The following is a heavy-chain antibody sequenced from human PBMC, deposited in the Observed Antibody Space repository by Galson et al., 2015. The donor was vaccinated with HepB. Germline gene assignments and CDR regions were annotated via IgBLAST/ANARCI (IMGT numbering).Heavy chain of an antibody. J-gene: IGHJ4*02. Sequence: SLRLSCAASGFTFSSYAMHWVRQAPGKGLEWVAVISYDGSNKYYADSVKGRFTISRDNSKNTLHLQMNSLRAEDTAVYYCARCPAPRIAVAANGGFFYYLGQGTLVTVSS. CDR1: GFTFSSYA. D-gene: IGHD6-19*01. CDR2: ISYDGSNK. V-gene: IGHV3-30-3*01. CDR3: ARCPAPRIAVAANGGFFYY.